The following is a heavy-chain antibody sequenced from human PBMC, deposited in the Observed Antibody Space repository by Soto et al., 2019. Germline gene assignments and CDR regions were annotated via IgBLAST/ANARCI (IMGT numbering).Heavy chain of an antibody. J-gene: IGHJ2*01. D-gene: IGHD6-19*01. V-gene: IGHV3-9*01. Sequence: EVQLVESGGGLVQPGRSLRLSCAASGFTFDDYAMHWVRQAPGKGLEWVSGISWNSGSIGYADSVKGRFTISRDNAKNSLYLQMNSLRAEDTALYYCAKDGRCEAVAGNWYFDLWGRGTLVTVSS. CDR2: ISWNSGSI. CDR1: GFTFDDYA. CDR3: AKDGRCEAVAGNWYFDL.